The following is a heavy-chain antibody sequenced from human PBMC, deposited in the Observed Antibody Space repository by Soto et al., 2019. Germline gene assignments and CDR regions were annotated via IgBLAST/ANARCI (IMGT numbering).Heavy chain of an antibody. J-gene: IGHJ4*02. Sequence: GGSLRLSCAASGFTFSSYAMSWVRQAPGKGLEWVSAISGSGGSTYYADSVKGRFTISRDNSKNTLYLQMNSLRAEDTAVYYCAKDNYYGSGSYYLLFDYWGQGTLVTVSS. CDR1: GFTFSSYA. CDR2: ISGSGGST. D-gene: IGHD3-10*01. V-gene: IGHV3-23*01. CDR3: AKDNYYGSGSYYLLFDY.